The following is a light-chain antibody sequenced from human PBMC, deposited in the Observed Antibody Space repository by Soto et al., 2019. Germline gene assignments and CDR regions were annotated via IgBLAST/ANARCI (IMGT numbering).Light chain of an antibody. CDR1: QSVSSN. CDR3: QQYNNWPYT. J-gene: IGKJ2*01. Sequence: EIAMTQSPATLSVSPGERGTLSCRASQSVSSNLAWYQQKPGQAPRLLIYAASARATGIPARFSGSGSGTDXXXXIXSLQSEDSAVYYCQQYNNWPYTFGQGTKVDIK. V-gene: IGKV3-15*01. CDR2: AAS.